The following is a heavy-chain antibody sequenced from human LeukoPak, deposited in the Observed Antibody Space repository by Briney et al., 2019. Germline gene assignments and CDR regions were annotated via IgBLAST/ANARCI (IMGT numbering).Heavy chain of an antibody. J-gene: IGHJ3*02. CDR2: INPRGST. V-gene: IGHV4-34*01. CDR1: GGAFSGYY. D-gene: IGHD3-22*01. CDR3: AEGRSGWDAFDI. Sequence: SETLSLTCGVYGGAFSGYYWSWIRQPPGKGLEWIGEINPRGSTNYNPSLKSRVTLSADTSKNQFSLTLNSVTAADTAVYYCAEGRSGWDAFDIWGQGTMVTVSS.